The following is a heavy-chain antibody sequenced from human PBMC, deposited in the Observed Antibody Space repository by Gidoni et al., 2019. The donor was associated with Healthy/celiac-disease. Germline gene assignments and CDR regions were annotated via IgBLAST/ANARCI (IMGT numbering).Heavy chain of an antibody. Sequence: EVQLVESGGGLVKPGGSLRLSCAASGFTFSSYSMNWVRQAPGKGLEWVSSISSSSSYIYYADSVKGRFTISRDNAKNSLYLQMNSLRAEDTAVYYCAREKAAVAGTYFDYWGQGTLVTVSS. CDR3: AREKAAVAGTYFDY. CDR2: ISSSSSYI. V-gene: IGHV3-21*01. CDR1: GFTFSSYS. J-gene: IGHJ4*02. D-gene: IGHD6-19*01.